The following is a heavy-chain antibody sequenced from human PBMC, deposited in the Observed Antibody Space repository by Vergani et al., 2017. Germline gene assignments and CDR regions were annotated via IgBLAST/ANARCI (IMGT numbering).Heavy chain of an antibody. CDR3: ARARVGTIFDY. V-gene: IGHV3-43D*04. CDR2: ISWDGGST. J-gene: IGHJ4*02. Sequence: VQLVESGGGVVQPGRSLRLSCAASGFTFDDYAMHWVRQAPGKGLEWVSLISWDGGSTYYADSVKGRFTISRDNAKNSLYLQMNSLRAEDTAVYYCARARVGTIFDYWGQGTLVTVSS. D-gene: IGHD5-12*01. CDR1: GFTFDDYA.